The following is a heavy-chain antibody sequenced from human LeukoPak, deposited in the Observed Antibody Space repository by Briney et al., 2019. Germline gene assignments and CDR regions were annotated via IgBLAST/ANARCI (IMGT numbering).Heavy chain of an antibody. Sequence: GGSLRLSCAASGFTFCSYWMLWVRPAPGKGLVWVSRINTDGSSTSYADSVKGRFTISRDNAKNTLYLQMNSLRAEDTAVYYCAREWSGSYHWGQGTLVTVSS. V-gene: IGHV3-74*01. D-gene: IGHD1-26*01. CDR2: INTDGSST. CDR3: AREWSGSYH. J-gene: IGHJ5*02. CDR1: GFTFCSYW.